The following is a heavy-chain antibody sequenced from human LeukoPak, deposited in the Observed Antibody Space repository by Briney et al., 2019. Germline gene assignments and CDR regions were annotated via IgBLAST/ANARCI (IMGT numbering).Heavy chain of an antibody. Sequence: PGRSLRLSCPAAGFTFSIHSMSCVRQAPGNGLEWVSAISCRGGSTYYAESVKGRFTISRDNSKNTLYLQMNSLRAEDTAVYYCAKDPELWFGELFDYWGQGTLVTVSS. V-gene: IGHV3-23*01. D-gene: IGHD3-10*01. CDR3: AKDPELWFGELFDY. CDR1: GFTFSIHS. J-gene: IGHJ4*02. CDR2: ISCRGGST.